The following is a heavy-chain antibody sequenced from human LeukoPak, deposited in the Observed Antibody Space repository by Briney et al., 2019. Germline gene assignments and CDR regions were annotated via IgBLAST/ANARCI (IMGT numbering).Heavy chain of an antibody. CDR3: ARGGEIYGSGSYARYYFDY. CDR1: GGSFSGYY. V-gene: IGHV4-34*01. Sequence: SETLSLTCAVYGGSFSGYYWSWIRQPPGKGREWIGEINHSGSTNYNPSLKSRVTISVDTSKNQFSLKLSSVAAADTAVYYCARGGEIYGSGSYARYYFDYWGQGTLVTVSS. CDR2: INHSGST. J-gene: IGHJ4*02. D-gene: IGHD3-10*01.